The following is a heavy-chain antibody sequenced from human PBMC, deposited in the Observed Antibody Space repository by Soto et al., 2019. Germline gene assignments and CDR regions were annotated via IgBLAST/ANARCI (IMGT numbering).Heavy chain of an antibody. CDR3: ARGEAMATFNY. Sequence: SETLSLTCTVSGGSISSGDYYWSWIRQPPGKGLEWIGYIYYSGSTYYNPSLKSRVTISVDTSKNQFSLKLSSVTAADTAVYYCARGEAMATFNYWGQGTLVTVSS. J-gene: IGHJ4*02. CDR2: IYYSGST. D-gene: IGHD5-18*01. CDR1: GGSISSGDYY. V-gene: IGHV4-30-4*01.